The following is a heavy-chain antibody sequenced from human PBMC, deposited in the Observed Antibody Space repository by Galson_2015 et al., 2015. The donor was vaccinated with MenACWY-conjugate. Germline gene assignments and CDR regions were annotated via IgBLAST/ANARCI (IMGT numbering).Heavy chain of an antibody. Sequence: SLRLSCAGSGFTFSNYWMSWVRQAPGKGLEWVANIKQDGSEKYYVDSVKGRFTISRDNAKISLYLQMNSLRAEDTAVYYCARKIKAVSGENYYYYGMDVWGQGTTVPVSS. CDR1: GFTFSNYW. CDR3: ARKIKAVSGENYYYYGMDV. CDR2: IKQDGSEK. J-gene: IGHJ6*02. D-gene: IGHD6-19*01. V-gene: IGHV3-7*03.